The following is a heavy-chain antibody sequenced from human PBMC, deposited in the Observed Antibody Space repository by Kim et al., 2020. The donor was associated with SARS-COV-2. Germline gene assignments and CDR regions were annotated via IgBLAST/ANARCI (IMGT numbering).Heavy chain of an antibody. Sequence: KGRFTISRDNSKNTLYLQMNSLRAEDTAVYYCAKDKRYYGSGSYNTFDYWGQGTLVTVSS. J-gene: IGHJ4*02. V-gene: IGHV3-23*01. D-gene: IGHD3-10*01. CDR3: AKDKRYYGSGSYNTFDY.